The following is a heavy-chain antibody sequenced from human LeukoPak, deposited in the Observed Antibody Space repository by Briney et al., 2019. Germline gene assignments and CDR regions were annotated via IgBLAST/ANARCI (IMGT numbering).Heavy chain of an antibody. D-gene: IGHD4-17*01. J-gene: IGHJ6*02. CDR2: ISAYNGNT. Sequence: ASVKVSCKASGYTFTSYGISWVRQAPGQGLEWMGWISAYNGNTNYAQKLQGRVTMTTDTSTSTAYMELRSLRSDDTAVYYCARAYVDYGDHAPERGGEYYGMDVWGQGTTVTVSS. CDR1: GYTFTSYG. V-gene: IGHV1-18*01. CDR3: ARAYVDYGDHAPERGGEYYGMDV.